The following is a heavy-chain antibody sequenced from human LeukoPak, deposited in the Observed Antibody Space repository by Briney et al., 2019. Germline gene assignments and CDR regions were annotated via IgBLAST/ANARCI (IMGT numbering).Heavy chain of an antibody. CDR1: GYTFTSYY. V-gene: IGHV1-46*01. CDR3: ATRQPLVVVAAGGFDY. J-gene: IGHJ4*02. D-gene: IGHD2-15*01. Sequence: GASVKVSCKASGYTFTSYYMHWVRQAPGQGLEWMGIINPSGGSTSYAQKFQGRVTMTRDTSTSTVYMELSSLRSEDTAVYYCATRQPLVVVAAGGFDYWGQGTLVTVSS. CDR2: INPSGGST.